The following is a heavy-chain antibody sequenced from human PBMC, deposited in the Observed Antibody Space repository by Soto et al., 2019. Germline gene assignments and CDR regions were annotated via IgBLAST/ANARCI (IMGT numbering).Heavy chain of an antibody. CDR3: ARAPRGNYGYPSFFDY. V-gene: IGHV4-61*08. Sequence: SETLSLTCTVSGGSISSGDYYWSWIRQPPGKGLEWIGYIYYSGSTNYNPSLKSRVTISVDTSKNQFSLKLSSVTAADTAVYFCARAPRGNYGYPSFFDYLGQGTLVTVSS. D-gene: IGHD3-10*01. CDR1: GGSISSGDYY. J-gene: IGHJ4*02. CDR2: IYYSGST.